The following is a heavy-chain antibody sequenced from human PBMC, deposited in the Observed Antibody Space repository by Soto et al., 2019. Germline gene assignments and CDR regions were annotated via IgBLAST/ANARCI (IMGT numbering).Heavy chain of an antibody. CDR3: ASGTGWFILD. V-gene: IGHV3-7*02. CDR1: GFTSSIYW. D-gene: IGHD6-19*01. CDR2: MKQEGSEK. Sequence: EVQLVESGGGLVQPGGSLRLSCAASGFTSSIYWLNWVRQAPGKGLEWVANMKQEGSEKHYLDSVKDRFTISRDNAQGSLHLQLDSLRADDTAVYYCASGTGWFILDWGQGTLVTVSS. J-gene: IGHJ4*02.